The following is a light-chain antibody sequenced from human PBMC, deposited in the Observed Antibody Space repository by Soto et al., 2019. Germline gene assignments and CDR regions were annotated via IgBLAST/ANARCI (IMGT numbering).Light chain of an antibody. CDR1: QSVSSNS. CDR3: QLYGTSPMFT. J-gene: IGKJ2*01. Sequence: EIVLTQSPGTLSLSPGERATLSCRASQSVSSNSLAWYLQKPGQAPRLLIYSASSRATGIPDRFSGSGSGTDFTLTISRLEPEDFAVYYCQLYGTSPMFTFGRATRLEIK. V-gene: IGKV3-20*01. CDR2: SAS.